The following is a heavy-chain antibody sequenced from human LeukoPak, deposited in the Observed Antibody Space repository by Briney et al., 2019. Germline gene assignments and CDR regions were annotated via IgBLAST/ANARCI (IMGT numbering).Heavy chain of an antibody. CDR3: ARHGDYAAHYFDY. Sequence: PGGSLRLSCAASGFTFSNYYMSWIRQAPGKGLEWVSYISSSGSTIYYADSVKGRFTISRDNAKNSLYLQMNSLRAEDTAVYYCARHGDYAAHYFDYWGQGTLVTVSS. CDR2: ISSSGSTI. CDR1: GFTFSNYY. D-gene: IGHD4-17*01. J-gene: IGHJ4*02. V-gene: IGHV3-11*04.